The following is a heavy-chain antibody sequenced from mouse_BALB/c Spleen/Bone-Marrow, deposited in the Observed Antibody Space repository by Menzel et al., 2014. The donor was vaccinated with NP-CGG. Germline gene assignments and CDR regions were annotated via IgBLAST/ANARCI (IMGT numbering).Heavy chain of an antibody. CDR1: GYIFTSYT. D-gene: IGHD1-2*01. CDR2: INPSSGYT. V-gene: IGHV1-4*01. CDR3: ARGGLRLPYAMDY. J-gene: IGHJ4*01. Sequence: QVQLQQSGAELARPGASVKMSCKASGYIFTSYTILWVKQRPGQGLEWIGYINPSSGYTNYNQTFKENSTLTADTSSHTAYTQLSSLTSEDSAVCYCARGGLRLPYAMDYWGQGTSVT.